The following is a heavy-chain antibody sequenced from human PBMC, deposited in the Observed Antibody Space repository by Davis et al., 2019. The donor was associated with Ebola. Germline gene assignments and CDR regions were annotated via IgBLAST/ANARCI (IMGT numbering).Heavy chain of an antibody. J-gene: IGHJ6*02. V-gene: IGHV1-69*11. CDR2: IIPILGTA. CDR3: ARGEMTQYCSGGSCYDHGMDV. D-gene: IGHD2-15*01. Sequence: SVKVSCKASGGTFSSYAISWVRQAPGQGLEWMGRIIPILGTANYAQKFQGRVTITADESTSTAYMELSSLRSEDTAVYYCARGEMTQYCSGGSCYDHGMDVWGQGTTVTVSS. CDR1: GGTFSSYA.